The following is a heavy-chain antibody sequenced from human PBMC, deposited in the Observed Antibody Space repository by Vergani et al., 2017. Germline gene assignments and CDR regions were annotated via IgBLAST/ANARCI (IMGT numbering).Heavy chain of an antibody. D-gene: IGHD4-17*01. V-gene: IGHV3-23*01. Sequence: EVQLLESGGGLVQPGGSLRLSCAASGFTFSSYAMSWVRQAPGKGLEWVSAISGSGVSTYYADSVKGRFTLSRAHSKNTLYLQMNSLRAEDTAVYYCAKFPSTVTTGVGPNWGQGTLVTVSS. J-gene: IGHJ4*02. CDR2: ISGSGVST. CDR3: AKFPSTVTTGVGPN. CDR1: GFTFSSYA.